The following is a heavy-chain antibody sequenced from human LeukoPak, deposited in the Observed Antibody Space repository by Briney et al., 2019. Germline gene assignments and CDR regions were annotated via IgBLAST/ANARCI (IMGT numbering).Heavy chain of an antibody. Sequence: SETLSLTCTVSGGSISSGSYYWSWIRQPAGKGLEWIGRIYTSGSTNYNPSLKSRVTISVDTSKNQFSLKLNSVTAADTAVYYCASQQWLVEGIAFDIWGQGTMVTVSS. D-gene: IGHD6-19*01. CDR2: IYTSGST. CDR1: GGSISSGSYY. J-gene: IGHJ3*02. V-gene: IGHV4-61*02. CDR3: ASQQWLVEGIAFDI.